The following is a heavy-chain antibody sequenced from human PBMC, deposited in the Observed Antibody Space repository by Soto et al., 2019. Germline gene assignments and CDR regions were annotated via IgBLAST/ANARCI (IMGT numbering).Heavy chain of an antibody. V-gene: IGHV3-23*01. Sequence: EVQLLESGGDLVQPGGSLRLSCAASGFSFRSYAMGWVRQALGKGLNWVSSISAGGDGTYYADSVKGRFTISRDNSKNTVYLQMTSLRADDTAVYYCADGGRYPYYWGPGTLVTVSS. D-gene: IGHD1-26*01. CDR2: ISAGGDGT. CDR1: GFSFRSYA. CDR3: ADGGRYPYY. J-gene: IGHJ4*02.